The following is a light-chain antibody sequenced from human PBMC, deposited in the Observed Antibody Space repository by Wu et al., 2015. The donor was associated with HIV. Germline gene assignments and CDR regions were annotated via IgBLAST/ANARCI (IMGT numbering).Light chain of an antibody. CDR2: GAS. V-gene: IGKV3-15*01. CDR1: QSVNNN. CDR3: QQYDRWRT. J-gene: IGKJ1*01. Sequence: DIVMTQSPATLSVSPGERATLFCRASQSVNNNLAWYQQKPGQGPRLLIYGASTRATGIPVRFSGSGSGTEFTLTISSLQSEDFAFYYCQQYDRWRTFGQGTRLEIK.